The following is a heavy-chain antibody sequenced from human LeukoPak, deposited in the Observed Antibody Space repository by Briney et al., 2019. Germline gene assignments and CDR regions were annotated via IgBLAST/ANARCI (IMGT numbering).Heavy chain of an antibody. CDR1: GFTFSSCA. CDR2: ISYDGSNK. J-gene: IGHJ4*02. V-gene: IGHV3-30-3*01. D-gene: IGHD4-17*01. Sequence: GGSLSLSCAASGFTFSSCAMHWVRKAPGQGQERVAVISYDGSNKYDADSVKGRFTISRDNSKNTLYLQMNSLRAEDTAVYYCATGNYGDYVLGDWGQGTLVTVSS. CDR3: ATGNYGDYVLGD.